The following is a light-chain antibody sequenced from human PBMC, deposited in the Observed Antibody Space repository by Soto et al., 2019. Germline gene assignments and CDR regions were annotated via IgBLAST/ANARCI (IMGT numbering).Light chain of an antibody. CDR3: QQADSFPLT. Sequence: DIQMTQSPSSVSASVGDRVIITCRASQGISSWLVWYQQKLGEAPKLLIFAASRLQSGVPSRFSGSGSGTYFTLTISSLQPEDFGTYFCQQADSFPLTFGGGTKVEIK. CDR1: QGISSW. J-gene: IGKJ4*01. CDR2: AAS. V-gene: IGKV1D-12*01.